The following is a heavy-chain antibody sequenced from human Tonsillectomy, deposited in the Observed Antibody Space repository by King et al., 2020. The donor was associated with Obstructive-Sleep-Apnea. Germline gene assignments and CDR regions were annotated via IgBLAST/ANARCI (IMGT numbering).Heavy chain of an antibody. V-gene: IGHV3-30*02. Sequence: QVQLVESGGGVVQPGGSLRPSCAASGFTFSSYGMHWVRQAPGKGLEWVAFIRYDGSNKYYAYSVKGRFTISRDNSKNTLYLQMNSLRAEDTAVYYCAKDSGDSTYYFDYWGQGTLVTVSS. CDR2: IRYDGSNK. D-gene: IGHD4-17*01. CDR1: GFTFSSYG. J-gene: IGHJ4*02. CDR3: AKDSGDSTYYFDY.